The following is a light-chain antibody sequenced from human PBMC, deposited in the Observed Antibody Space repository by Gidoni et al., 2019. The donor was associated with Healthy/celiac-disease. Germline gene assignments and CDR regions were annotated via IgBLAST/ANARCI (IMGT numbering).Light chain of an antibody. CDR2: GAS. J-gene: IGKJ2*01. CDR3: QQYGSSPRYT. CDR1: QSVSSSY. V-gene: IGKV3-20*01. Sequence: EMVLTQSPGTLSLSPGERATLSCRASQSVSSSYLAWYQQKPGQAPRLLIYGASSRSSRIPDRFSGSGSGTDFTLTISRLEPEDFAVYYCQQYGSSPRYTFGQGTKLEIK.